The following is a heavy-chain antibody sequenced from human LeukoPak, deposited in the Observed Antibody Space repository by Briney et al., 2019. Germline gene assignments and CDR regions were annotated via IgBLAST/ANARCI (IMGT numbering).Heavy chain of an antibody. J-gene: IGHJ4*02. CDR1: GFTFSSYA. Sequence: GRSLRLSCAASGFTFSSYAMHWVRQAPGKGLEWVAVISYDGSNKYYADSVKGRFTISRDNSKNTLYLQMNSLRAEDTAVYYCASPSLPYWGQGTLVTVSS. CDR3: ASPSLPY. CDR2: ISYDGSNK. V-gene: IGHV3-30*04.